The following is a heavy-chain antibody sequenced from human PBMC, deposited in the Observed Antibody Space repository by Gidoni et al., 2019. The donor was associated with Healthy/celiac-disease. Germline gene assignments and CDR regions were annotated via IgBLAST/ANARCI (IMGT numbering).Heavy chain of an antibody. CDR1: FSSYA. J-gene: IGHJ6*02. CDR2: ISSNGGSK. V-gene: IGHV3-64*01. CDR3: ARAPRVVGAPYYYYYGMDV. D-gene: IGHD1-26*01. Sequence: FSSYAMHWVRQAPGKGLEYVSAISSNGGSKYYANSVKGRFTISRDNSKNTLYLQMGSLRAEDMAVYYCARAPRVVGAPYYYYYGMDVWGQGTTVTVSS.